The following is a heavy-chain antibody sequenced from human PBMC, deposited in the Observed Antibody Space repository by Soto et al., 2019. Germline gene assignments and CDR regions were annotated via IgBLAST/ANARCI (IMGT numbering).Heavy chain of an antibody. Sequence: AVVLLRISCRGAEYRCTSYWIGRVRQMPGKGLEWMGIIYPGDSDTRYSPSFQGQVTISADKSISTAYLQWSSLKASDTAMYYCARHDSSGWSDYWGQGTLVTVSS. CDR1: EYRCTSYW. CDR3: ARHDSSGWSDY. CDR2: IYPGDSDT. V-gene: IGHV5-51*01. D-gene: IGHD6-19*01. J-gene: IGHJ4*02.